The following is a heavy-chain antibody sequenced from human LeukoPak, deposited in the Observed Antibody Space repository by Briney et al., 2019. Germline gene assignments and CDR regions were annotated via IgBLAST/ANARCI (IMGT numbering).Heavy chain of an antibody. CDR3: ARDPVQKLSFDY. CDR1: GYTFTSYD. J-gene: IGHJ4*02. CDR2: MNPNSGNT. Sequence: ASVKVSCKASGYTFTSYDINWVRQATGQGLEWMGWMNPNSGNTGYAQKFQGRVTITRNTSISTAYMELSSLRSEDTAVYYCARDPVQKLSFDYWGQGTLVTVSS. V-gene: IGHV1-8*03. D-gene: IGHD4-11*01.